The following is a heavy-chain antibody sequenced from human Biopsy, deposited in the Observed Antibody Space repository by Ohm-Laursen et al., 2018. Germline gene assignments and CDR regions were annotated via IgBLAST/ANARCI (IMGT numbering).Heavy chain of an antibody. J-gene: IGHJ3*02. CDR3: AKDGGQWLGGAFDI. CDR1: GFGFYA. Sequence: SLRLSCAASGFGFYAMHWFRQPPGKGLEWLAVTSIDGSNKFYAESVRGRFTISRDRSRDTLYLQMNRLTNEDTALYYCAKDGGQWLGGAFDIWGHGTMVIVAS. D-gene: IGHD6-19*01. CDR2: TSIDGSNK. V-gene: IGHV3-30*18.